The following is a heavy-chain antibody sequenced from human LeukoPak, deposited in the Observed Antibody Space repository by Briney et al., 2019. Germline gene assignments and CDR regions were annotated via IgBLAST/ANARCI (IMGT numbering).Heavy chain of an antibody. CDR2: LYSGGNT. CDR1: GFSVSAKF. J-gene: IGHJ2*01. D-gene: IGHD2-2*01. Sequence: GGSLRLSCAASGFSVSAKFMGWVRQPPGKGLEWVSILYSGGNTYYADSVKYLFIISRDDSKNTLFLQMNSLRAEDTAVYYCAKLSSTSWYFDLWGRGTPVTVSS. CDR3: AKLSSTSWYFDL. V-gene: IGHV3-66*04.